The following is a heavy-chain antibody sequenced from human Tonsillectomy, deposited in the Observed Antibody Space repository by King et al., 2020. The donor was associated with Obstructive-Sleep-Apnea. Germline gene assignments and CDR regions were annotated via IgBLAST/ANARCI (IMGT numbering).Heavy chain of an antibody. D-gene: IGHD6-6*01. Sequence: VQLVESGGGLVQPGGSLRLSCAASGFTVSSNYVSWVRQAPGKGLECVSVIYSGGSTYYAYSVKGRFTISRDNSKNTMYLQMDILRAEDTAVYYCARDVQIAARGNWGQGTLVTVSS. CDR1: GFTVSSNY. V-gene: IGHV3-66*01. CDR2: IYSGGST. CDR3: ARDVQIAARGN. J-gene: IGHJ4*02.